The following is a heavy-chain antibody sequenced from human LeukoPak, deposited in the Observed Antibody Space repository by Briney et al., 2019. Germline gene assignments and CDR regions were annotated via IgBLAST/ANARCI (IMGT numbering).Heavy chain of an antibody. J-gene: IGHJ4*02. CDR2: IKQDGSEK. Sequence: GGSLRLSCTVSGFTFSRYWMSWVRQAPGKGLGWVANIKQDGSEKHYVDSVKGRFTISRDNAKNSLYLQMNSLRAEDTAVYYCARDRSPGNFDYWGQGTLVTVSS. D-gene: IGHD3-10*01. V-gene: IGHV3-7*01. CDR1: GFTFSRYW. CDR3: ARDRSPGNFDY.